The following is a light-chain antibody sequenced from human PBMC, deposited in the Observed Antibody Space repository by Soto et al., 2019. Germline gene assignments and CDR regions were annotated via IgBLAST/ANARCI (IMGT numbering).Light chain of an antibody. Sequence: EIVMTQSPATLSVSPGERATLSCRASQSVSSSLAWYQQKPGQAPRLLIYGASTRATGIPARFSGSGSGTEFPLTISSLQSEDFAVYYCQQYSNWPPETFGQGTKVEIK. CDR1: QSVSSS. CDR2: GAS. J-gene: IGKJ1*01. V-gene: IGKV3-15*01. CDR3: QQYSNWPPET.